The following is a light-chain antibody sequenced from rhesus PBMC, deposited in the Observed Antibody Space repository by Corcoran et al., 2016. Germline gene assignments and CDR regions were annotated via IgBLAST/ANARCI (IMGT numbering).Light chain of an antibody. CDR1: ENVNNY. J-gene: IGKJ2*01. Sequence: DIQMTQSPSSLSASLGDRVTITCRASENVNNYLNWYQQKPGKAPKLLIYKASTLQSGVPSRFSGSGSGTDYTFTISSLQPEDVATYYCQHGYGTPYSFGQGTKVEIK. V-gene: IGKV1-74*01. CDR2: KAS. CDR3: QHGYGTPYS.